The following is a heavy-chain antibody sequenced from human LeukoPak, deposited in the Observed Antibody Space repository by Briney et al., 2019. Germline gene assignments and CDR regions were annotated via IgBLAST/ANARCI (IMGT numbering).Heavy chain of an antibody. D-gene: IGHD6-19*01. CDR3: AKPTAVAGDAFDI. CDR2: VGGRGGST. Sequence: GGSLRLSCAASGFTFSSYAMRWVRQAPGEGLEWVSAVGGRGGSTYYADSVKGRFTISRDNSKNTLYLQMNGLRAEDTAVYYCAKPTAVAGDAFDIWGQGTMVTVSS. J-gene: IGHJ3*02. CDR1: GFTFSSYA. V-gene: IGHV3-23*01.